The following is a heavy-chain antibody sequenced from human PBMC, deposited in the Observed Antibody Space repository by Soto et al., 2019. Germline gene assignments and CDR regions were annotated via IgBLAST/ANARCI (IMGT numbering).Heavy chain of an antibody. CDR1: GFTFSSYG. D-gene: IGHD5-12*01. CDR2: ISYDGSNK. Sequence: QVQLVESGGGVVQPGRSLRLSCAASGFTFSSYGMHWVRQAPGKGLEWVAVISYDGSNKYYADSVQGRFTISRDNSKNTLYLQMNSLRAEDTAVYYCAKERLRPYYYGMDVWGQGTTVTVSS. V-gene: IGHV3-30*18. CDR3: AKERLRPYYYGMDV. J-gene: IGHJ6*02.